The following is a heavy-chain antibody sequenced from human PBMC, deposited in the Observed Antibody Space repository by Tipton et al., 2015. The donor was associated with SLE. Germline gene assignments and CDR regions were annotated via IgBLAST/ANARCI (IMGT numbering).Heavy chain of an antibody. V-gene: IGHV1-69*05. CDR3: ARDGVSSWLPHF. D-gene: IGHD6-13*01. CDR2: IIPIFGTE. Sequence: QLVQSGAEVKKPGSSVKLSCKASGGTFSNYAITWVRQAPGQGLEWMGGIIPIFGTENYGQKFQGRVTIKTDESTSTAYMELSSLRSEDTAVYYCARDGVSSWLPHFWGQGTLVTVSS. J-gene: IGHJ4*02. CDR1: GGTFSNYA.